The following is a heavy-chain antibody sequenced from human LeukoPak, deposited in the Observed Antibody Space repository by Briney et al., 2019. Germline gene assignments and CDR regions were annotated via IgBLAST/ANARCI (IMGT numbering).Heavy chain of an antibody. CDR3: ARTPDYGGETFFDY. J-gene: IGHJ4*02. Sequence: SETLSLTCTVSGGSISSSSYYWGWIRQPPGKGLEWIGSIYYSGSTYYNPSLKGRVTISVDTSKNQFSLKLSSVTAADTAVYYCARTPDYGGETFFDYWGQGTLVTVSS. V-gene: IGHV4-39*01. CDR1: GGSISSSSYY. CDR2: IYYSGST. D-gene: IGHD4-23*01.